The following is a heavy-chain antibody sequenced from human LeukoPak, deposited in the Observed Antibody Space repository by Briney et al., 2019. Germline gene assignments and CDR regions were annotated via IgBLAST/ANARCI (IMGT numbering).Heavy chain of an antibody. CDR1: GFTVSSNY. V-gene: IGHV3-53*01. Sequence: GGSLRLSCAASGFTVSSNYMSWVRQAPGKGLEWVSVIYSGGSTYYADSVKGRFTISRDNSKNTLYLQMNSLRAEDTAVYYCAKGNYYDSSGYSLDYWGQGTLVTVSS. D-gene: IGHD3-22*01. CDR2: IYSGGST. CDR3: AKGNYYDSSGYSLDY. J-gene: IGHJ4*02.